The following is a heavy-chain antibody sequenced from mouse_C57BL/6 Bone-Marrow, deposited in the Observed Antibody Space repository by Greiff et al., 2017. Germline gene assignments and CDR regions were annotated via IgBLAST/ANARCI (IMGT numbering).Heavy chain of an antibody. Sequence: QLHQSGAELARPGASVRLSCKASGSPFTSYGISGVKRRTGRGLSGIGEFYPRIGIPYSNEKFKGKATLTADKSSSTAYMELRSLTSEDSAVYFCARDDGYPLDDWGQGTTLTVSS. CDR2: FYPRIGIP. V-gene: IGHV1-81*01. CDR3: ARDDGYPLDD. CDR1: GSPFTSYG. D-gene: IGHD2-3*01. J-gene: IGHJ2*01.